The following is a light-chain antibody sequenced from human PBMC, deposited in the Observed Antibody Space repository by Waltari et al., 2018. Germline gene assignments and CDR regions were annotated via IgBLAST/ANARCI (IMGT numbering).Light chain of an antibody. CDR2: LNSDGSH. CDR1: SEHSLYD. J-gene: IGLJ2*01. Sequence: QLVLTQSPSASASLGASVKIPCTLSSEHSLYDIAWLQQHRERGPRFLMRLNSDGSHTKGDGIPDRFSGSSSGAERYLIISSLQYEDEADYYCQTWDPYIVVFGGGTKLTVL. V-gene: IGLV4-69*01. CDR3: QTWDPYIVV.